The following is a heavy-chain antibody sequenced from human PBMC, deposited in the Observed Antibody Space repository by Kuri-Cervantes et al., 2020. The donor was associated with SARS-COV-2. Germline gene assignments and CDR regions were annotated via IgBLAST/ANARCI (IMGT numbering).Heavy chain of an antibody. CDR2: INSDGSST. CDR3: AKDRVGVQDF. D-gene: IGHD2-21*01. CDR1: GFTFSSYW. V-gene: IGHV3-74*01. Sequence: LSLTGAASGFTFSSYWMHWVRQAPGKGLVWVSRINSDGSSTSYADSVKGRFTISRDNAKNTLDLQMNSLRSEDTAMYYCAKDRVGVQDFWGQGTPVTVSS. J-gene: IGHJ4*02.